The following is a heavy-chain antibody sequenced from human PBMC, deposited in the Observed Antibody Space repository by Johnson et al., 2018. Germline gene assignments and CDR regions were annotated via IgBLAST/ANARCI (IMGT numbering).Heavy chain of an antibody. D-gene: IGHD2-21*01. Sequence: VQLVQSGGGLVQPGRSLRLSCAASGFTFDDYVMHWVRQAPGKGLEWVSVIYSGGSTYYADSVKGRFTISRDNSKNTLHLQMNSLRVEDTAVYYCARGKVGINYCYGMDVGGQGTTVTVSS. CDR3: ARGKVGINYCYGMDV. CDR1: GFTFDDYV. J-gene: IGHJ6*02. CDR2: IYSGGST. V-gene: IGHV3-66*01.